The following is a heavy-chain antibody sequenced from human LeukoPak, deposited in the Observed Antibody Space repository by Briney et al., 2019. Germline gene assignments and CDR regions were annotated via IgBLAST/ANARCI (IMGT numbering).Heavy chain of an antibody. CDR2: INQDGSEK. V-gene: IGHV3-7*01. CDR3: VRDDYDFWSGYQRYFEF. CDR1: GFTFSDYY. Sequence: GGSLRLSCAASGFTFSDYYMSWIRQAPGKGLEWVANINQDGSEKYYVDSVEGRFTISRDSVKNSLYLQMTSVRADDTAMYYCVRDDYDFWSGYQRYFEFWGQGTLVTVSS. J-gene: IGHJ4*02. D-gene: IGHD3-3*01.